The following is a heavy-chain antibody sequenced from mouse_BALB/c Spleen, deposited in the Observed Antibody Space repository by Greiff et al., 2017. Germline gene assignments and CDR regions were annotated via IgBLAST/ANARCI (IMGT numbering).Heavy chain of an antibody. D-gene: IGHD4-1*01. Sequence: DVHLVESGGGLVKPGGSLKLSCAASGFTFSDYYMYWVRQTPEKRLEWVATISDGGSYTYYPDSVKGRFTISRDNAKNNLYLQMSSLKSEDTAMYYCARIGPGSAWFAYWGQGTLVTVSA. V-gene: IGHV5-4*02. CDR2: ISDGGSYT. CDR1: GFTFSDYY. J-gene: IGHJ3*01. CDR3: ARIGPGSAWFAY.